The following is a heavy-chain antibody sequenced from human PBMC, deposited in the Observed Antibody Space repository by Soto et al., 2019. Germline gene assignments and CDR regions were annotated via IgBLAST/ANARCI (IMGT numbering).Heavy chain of an antibody. CDR3: ARASLYSSGWFDIYYFDY. Sequence: PGGSLRLSCAASGFTFSTYWMSWVRQAPGKGLEWVANIKQDGSEKLYVDSVKGRFTISRDNAENSLYLQMNSLRAEDTAVYYCARASLYSSGWFDIYYFDYWGQGTLVTVSS. V-gene: IGHV3-7*03. D-gene: IGHD6-19*01. CDR1: GFTFSTYW. J-gene: IGHJ4*02. CDR2: IKQDGSEK.